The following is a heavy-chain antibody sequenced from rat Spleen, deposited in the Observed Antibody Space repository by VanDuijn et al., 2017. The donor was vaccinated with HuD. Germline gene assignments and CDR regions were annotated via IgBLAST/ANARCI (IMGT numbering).Heavy chain of an antibody. CDR2: ISTGGGNT. V-gene: IGHV5S13*01. J-gene: IGHJ3*01. CDR3: TQQLGDWFAY. Sequence: EVQVLESGGGLVQPGRSLKLSCAASGFSFSNYGMSWVRQAPTRGLEWVASISTGGGNTYYRDSVKGRFTLSRDNAKSTLYLQMDSLRSEDTATYYCTQQLGDWFAYWGQGTLVTVSS. CDR1: GFSFSNYG. D-gene: IGHD1-10*01.